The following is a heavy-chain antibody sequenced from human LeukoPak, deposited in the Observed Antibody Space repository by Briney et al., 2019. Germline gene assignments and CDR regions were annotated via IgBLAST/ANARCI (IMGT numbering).Heavy chain of an antibody. CDR3: ARAGVRGVITEIDY. CDR2: IIPILGIA. J-gene: IGHJ4*02. V-gene: IGHV1-69*04. D-gene: IGHD3-10*01. Sequence: SVKVSCKASGGTFSSYAISWVRQAPGQGLEWMGRIIPILGIANYAQKFQGRVTITADKSTSTAYMELSSLRSEDTAVYYCARAGVRGVITEIDYWGQGTLVTVSS. CDR1: GGTFSSYA.